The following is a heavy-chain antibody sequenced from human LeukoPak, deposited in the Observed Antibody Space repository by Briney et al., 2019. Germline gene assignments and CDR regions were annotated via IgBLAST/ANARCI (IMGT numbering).Heavy chain of an antibody. V-gene: IGHV3-73*01. CDR1: GFTFSGSA. CDR3: TGNYYGSGSYADFDY. J-gene: IGHJ4*02. CDR2: NRSTANGYAT. D-gene: IGHD3-10*01. Sequence: GGSLRLSCAASGFTFSGSALHWVRQASGKGLEWVGRNRSTANGYATAYAASVKGRFTISRDDSKNTAYLQMDSLKTEDTAVYYCTGNYYGSGSYADFDYWGQGTLVTVSS.